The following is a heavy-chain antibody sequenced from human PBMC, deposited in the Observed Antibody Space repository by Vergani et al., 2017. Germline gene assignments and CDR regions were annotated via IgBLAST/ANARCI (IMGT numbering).Heavy chain of an antibody. CDR2: ISSSSSYM. D-gene: IGHD3-22*01. J-gene: IGHJ4*02. CDR3: ASSGYYYXFDY. CDR1: GFTFSSYS. Sequence: EVQLVESGGGLVKPGGSLRLSCAASGFTFSSYSMNWVRQAPGKGLEWVSSISSSSSYMYYADSLKGRFTISRDNAKNSLYLQMNSLRAEDSAVYYCASSGYYYXFDYWGQGTLVTVSS. V-gene: IGHV3-21*01.